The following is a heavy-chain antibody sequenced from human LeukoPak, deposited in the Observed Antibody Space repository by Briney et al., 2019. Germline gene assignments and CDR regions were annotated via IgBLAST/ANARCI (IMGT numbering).Heavy chain of an antibody. Sequence: SETLSLTCTVSGDSISNYYWSWIRQPPGKGLEWIAYIDYRGSTTYNPPLRSRITISVDTSRNQFSLKLTSVTAADTAVYYCARSRSGYSYEHGAFEIWGQGTMVTVSS. V-gene: IGHV4-59*01. CDR1: GDSISNYY. CDR2: IDYRGST. J-gene: IGHJ3*02. D-gene: IGHD5-18*01. CDR3: ARSRSGYSYEHGAFEI.